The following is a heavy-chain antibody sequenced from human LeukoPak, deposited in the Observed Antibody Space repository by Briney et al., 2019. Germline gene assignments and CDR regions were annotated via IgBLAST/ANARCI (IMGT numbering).Heavy chain of an antibody. D-gene: IGHD6-13*01. Sequence: GGSLRLSCAASGFTFSSYAMSWVRQALGKGLEWVSTISGSTGSTFYADSVRGRFTISRDNSKNTLSLQMSSLRVEDTAVYYCATRAAVGRYFDYWGQGTLVTVSS. CDR1: GFTFSSYA. J-gene: IGHJ4*02. CDR2: ISGSTGST. V-gene: IGHV3-23*01. CDR3: ATRAAVGRYFDY.